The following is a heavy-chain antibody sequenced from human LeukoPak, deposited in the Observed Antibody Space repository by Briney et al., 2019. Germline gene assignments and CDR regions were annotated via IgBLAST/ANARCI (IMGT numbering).Heavy chain of an antibody. Sequence: SGTLSLTCAVSGGSIRSSNWWSWVRQPPGKGLEWIGEIYHSGSTNYNPSLKSRVTLSVDVSKSQFSLSLTSATTADTAVYYCARTGSSGSFSDYWGQGTLVTVSS. J-gene: IGHJ4*02. V-gene: IGHV4-4*02. D-gene: IGHD3-10*01. CDR2: IYHSGST. CDR3: ARTGSSGSFSDY. CDR1: GGSIRSSNW.